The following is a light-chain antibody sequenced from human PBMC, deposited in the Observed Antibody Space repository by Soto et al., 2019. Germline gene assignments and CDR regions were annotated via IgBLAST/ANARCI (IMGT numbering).Light chain of an antibody. CDR3: QTWGTGIQV. Sequence: QPVLTQSPSASASLGASVKLTCTLSSGHSTYAIAWHQQQPEKGPRYLMKLSSDGSHSKGDGIPDRFSGSSSGAERYLTISSLQSEDEADYSCQTWGTGIQVFGGGTKLTVL. J-gene: IGLJ3*02. CDR1: SGHSTYA. V-gene: IGLV4-69*01. CDR2: LSSDGSH.